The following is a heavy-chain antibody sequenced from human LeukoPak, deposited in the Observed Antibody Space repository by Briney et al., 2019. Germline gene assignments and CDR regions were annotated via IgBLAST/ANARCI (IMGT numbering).Heavy chain of an antibody. CDR1: GYTLTELS. CDR2: FDPEDGET. CDR3: AASLIVGDQANFDY. D-gene: IGHD1-26*01. V-gene: IGHV1-24*01. Sequence: ASVKVSCKVSGYTLTELSMHWVRQAPGKGLEWMGGFDPEDGETIYAQKFQGRVTMTEDTSTDTAYVELSSLRSEDTAVYYCAASLIVGDQANFDYWGQGTLVTVSS. J-gene: IGHJ4*02.